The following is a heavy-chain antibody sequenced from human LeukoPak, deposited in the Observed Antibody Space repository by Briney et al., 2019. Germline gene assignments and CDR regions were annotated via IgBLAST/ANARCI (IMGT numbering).Heavy chain of an antibody. CDR1: GYSISSGYY. V-gene: IGHV4-38-2*01. CDR3: ARLTLGEKYLDY. J-gene: IGHJ4*02. Sequence: ASETLSLTCAVSGYSISSGYYWGWIRQPLGKGLEWIGSIYHSGSTYYNPSLKSRVTLSVDTSKNQFSLKLSSVTAADTAVYYCARLTLGEKYLDYWGQGTLVTVSS. D-gene: IGHD3-10*01. CDR2: IYHSGST.